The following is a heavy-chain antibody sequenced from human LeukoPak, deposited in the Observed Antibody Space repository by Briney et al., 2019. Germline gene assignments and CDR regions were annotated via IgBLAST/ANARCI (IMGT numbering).Heavy chain of an antibody. D-gene: IGHD2-8*01. CDR2: ISAYNGNT. CDR1: GYTFTSYG. V-gene: IGHV1-18*01. J-gene: IGHJ5*02. Sequence: ASVKVSCKASGYTFTSYGISWVRQAPGQGLEWMGWISAYNGNTNYAQKLQGRVTMTTDTSTSTAYMELRSLRSDDTAVYYCARFMLYCTNGVCYPRNWFDPWGQGTLVTVSS. CDR3: ARFMLYCTNGVCYPRNWFDP.